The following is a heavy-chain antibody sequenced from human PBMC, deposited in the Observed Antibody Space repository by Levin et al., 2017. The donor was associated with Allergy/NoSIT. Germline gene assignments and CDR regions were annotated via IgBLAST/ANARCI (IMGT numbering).Heavy chain of an antibody. Sequence: PGGSLRLSCAASGFTFSDYYMSWIRQAPGKGLEWVSFISNSGATIHYADSVRGRFTISRDNTKKSVYLRMNSLRVEDSAIYYCSRGVRNVRDLDYWGQGTLVSVSS. CDR3: SRGVRNVRDLDY. CDR1: GFTFSDYY. J-gene: IGHJ4*02. CDR2: ISNSGATI. D-gene: IGHD1-14*01. V-gene: IGHV3-11*01.